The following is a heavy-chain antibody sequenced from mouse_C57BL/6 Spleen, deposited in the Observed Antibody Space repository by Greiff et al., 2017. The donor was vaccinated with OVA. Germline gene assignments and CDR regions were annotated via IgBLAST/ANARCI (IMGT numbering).Heavy chain of an antibody. Sequence: QVTLKVSGPGILQPSQTLSLTCSFSGFSLSTFGMGVGWIRPPSGKGLEWLAHIWWDDDKYYNPALKSRLTISKDTSKNRVFLKIANVDTADTATYYCARMAYYDYDAAWFAYWGQGTLVTVSA. D-gene: IGHD2-4*01. CDR2: IWWDDDK. J-gene: IGHJ3*01. V-gene: IGHV8-8*01. CDR1: GFSLSTFGMG. CDR3: ARMAYYDYDAAWFAY.